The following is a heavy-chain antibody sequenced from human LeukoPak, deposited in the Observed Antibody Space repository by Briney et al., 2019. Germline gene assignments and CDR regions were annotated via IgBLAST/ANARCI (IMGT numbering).Heavy chain of an antibody. V-gene: IGHV3-7*01. D-gene: IGHD3-22*01. Sequence: GGSLRLSCAASGFTFSSYWMSWVRQAPGKGLEWVANIKQDGSEKYYVDSVKGRFTISRDNAKNSLYLQMNSLRAEDTAVYYCAREDSSGYYSGSYFDYWGQGTLVTVSS. CDR3: AREDSSGYYSGSYFDY. CDR1: GFTFSSYW. J-gene: IGHJ4*02. CDR2: IKQDGSEK.